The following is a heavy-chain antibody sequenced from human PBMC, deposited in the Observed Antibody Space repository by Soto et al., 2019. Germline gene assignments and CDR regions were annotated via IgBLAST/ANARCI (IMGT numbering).Heavy chain of an antibody. J-gene: IGHJ3*02. CDR1: GGGNLRDYR. V-gene: IGHV1-18*04. CDR2: ISAKQGTT. CDR3: ARDRAHGLDI. Sequence: ASVKVSCKASGGGNLRDYRTTWVRRAPGQGLEWMGWISAKQGTTNYAQNLQGRVTMTRDTSTSTVYMELRSLRSEDTAVYFCARDRAHGLDIWGQGTMVTVSS.